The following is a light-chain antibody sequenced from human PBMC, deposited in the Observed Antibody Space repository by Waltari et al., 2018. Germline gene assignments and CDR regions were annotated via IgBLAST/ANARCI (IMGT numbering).Light chain of an antibody. CDR2: FTSDGSH. CDR3: QTWDTGIV. CDR1: SGHSSHA. J-gene: IGLJ2*01. Sequence: QPVLTQSPSASASLGASVKLTCTLSSGHSSHAIAWHQQQQGKAPRYLLRFTSDGSHSKGDGIPDRFSGSSSGAERYLTISNLQSEDEADYYCQTWDTGIVFGGGTRLTVL. V-gene: IGLV4-69*01.